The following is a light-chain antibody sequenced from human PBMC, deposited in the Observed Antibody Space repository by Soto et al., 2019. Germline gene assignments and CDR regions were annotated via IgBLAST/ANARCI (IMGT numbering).Light chain of an antibody. Sequence: EIVMTQSPATLSVSPGERATLSCRASHRVSSYLAWYQQKPGQAPRLLIYGTSTRATGIPARFSGSGSGTEFTLTISRLQSEDFAVYYCQQYNNWPLTFGGGTKVEIK. J-gene: IGKJ4*01. CDR3: QQYNNWPLT. CDR2: GTS. CDR1: HRVSSY. V-gene: IGKV3-15*01.